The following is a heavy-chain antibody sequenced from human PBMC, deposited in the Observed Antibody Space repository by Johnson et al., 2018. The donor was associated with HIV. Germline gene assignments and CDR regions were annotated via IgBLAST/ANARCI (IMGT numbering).Heavy chain of an antibody. V-gene: IGHV3-30*02. CDR1: GFTFRSSG. CDR3: AREGVVATITDAFDI. J-gene: IGHJ3*02. CDR2: IRSDGSNQ. Sequence: QVQLVESGGDLVQPGGSLRLSCAASGFTFRSSGMHWVRQAPGKGLAWVAFIRSDGSNQYSANSVKGRFTISRDNSKNTLYLQMNSLRAEDTAVYYCAREGVVATITDAFDIWGQGTMVTVSS. D-gene: IGHD5-12*01.